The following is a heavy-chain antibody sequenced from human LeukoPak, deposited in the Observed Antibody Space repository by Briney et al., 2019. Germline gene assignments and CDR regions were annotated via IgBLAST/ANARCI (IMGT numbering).Heavy chain of an antibody. D-gene: IGHD5-24*01. CDR3: ARDVRDGYNRDYFDY. J-gene: IGHJ4*02. CDR1: GFTFSSYS. Sequence: GSLRLSCAASGFTFSSYSMNWVRQAPGKGLEWVSSISSSSSYIYYADSVKGRFTISRDNAKNSLYLQMNSLRAEDTAVYYCARDVRDGYNRDYFDYWGQGTLVTVSS. V-gene: IGHV3-21*01. CDR2: ISSSSSYI.